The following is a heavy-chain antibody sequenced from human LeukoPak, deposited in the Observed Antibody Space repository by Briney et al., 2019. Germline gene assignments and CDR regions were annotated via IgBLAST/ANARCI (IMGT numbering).Heavy chain of an antibody. CDR3: ARWSSLAAAKAFDY. CDR2: IYYSGST. V-gene: IGHV4-39*07. CDR1: GGSISSSGYY. J-gene: IGHJ4*02. Sequence: SETLSLTCTVSGGSISSSGYYWGWLRQPPGKGLEWIGSIYYSGSTYYNPSLKSRVTISVDTSKRQFSLKLNSVTAADTAVYYCARWSSLAAAKAFDYWGQGTLVTVSS. D-gene: IGHD6-13*01.